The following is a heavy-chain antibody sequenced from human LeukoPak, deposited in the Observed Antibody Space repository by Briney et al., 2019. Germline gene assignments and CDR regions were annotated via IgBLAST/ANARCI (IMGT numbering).Heavy chain of an antibody. Sequence: SETLPLTCTVSVASITSYTWTWLPQPAGKRLEWMGRMYSSGSTKYNPSLKSRVTMSLDTSKKQLSLKLSSVTAPDTAVYYCAREGYYDILTGYQHDVFDVWAQGQWSPSLQ. V-gene: IGHV4-4*07. CDR1: VASITSYT. CDR2: MYSSGST. D-gene: IGHD3-9*01. CDR3: AREGYYDILTGYQHDVFDV. J-gene: IGHJ3*01.